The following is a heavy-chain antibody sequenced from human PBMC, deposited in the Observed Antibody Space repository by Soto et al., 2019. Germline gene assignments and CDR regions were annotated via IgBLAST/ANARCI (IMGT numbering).Heavy chain of an antibody. V-gene: IGHV3-53*01. J-gene: IGHJ4*02. CDR1: GFTFHNFA. CDR2: IYRGGST. Sequence: GGSLRLSCAASGFTFHNFALNWVRQAPGKGPEWVSVIYRGGSTYYADSVKGRFAISRDNSKNTLYLQMNSLRAEDTAVYYCARDRGSWGQGTLVTASS. CDR3: ARDRGS. D-gene: IGHD6-25*01.